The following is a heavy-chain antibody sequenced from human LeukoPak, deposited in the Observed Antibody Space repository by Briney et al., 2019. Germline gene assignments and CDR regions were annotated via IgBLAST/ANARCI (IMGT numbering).Heavy chain of an antibody. CDR1: GYSFTSYW. CDR3: AGLRDEHDYYYYCMDV. J-gene: IGHJ6*03. V-gene: IGHV5-51*01. CDR2: IYPGNSDT. Sequence: GESLKISCKGSGYSFTSYWIGWVRQMPGKGLEWMGIIYPGNSDTRYSPSFQGQVTISADKSISTAYLQWSSLKASDTAMYYCAGLRDEHDYYYYCMDVWRKGTTVTVS.